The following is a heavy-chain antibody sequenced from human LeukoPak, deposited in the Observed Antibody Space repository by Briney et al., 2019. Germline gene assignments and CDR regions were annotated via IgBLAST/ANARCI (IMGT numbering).Heavy chain of an antibody. CDR1: GYTFSGYF. V-gene: IGHV1-2*02. J-gene: IGHJ4*02. D-gene: IGHD5-12*01. Sequence: ASVKVSCKASGYTFSGYFMNWVRHAPAQGLEWMGWINPNSGGTNYAQKFQGRVTMTRDTSISTAYMELSSLRSDDTAVYYCARADSAYDFRYWGQGTLVTVSS. CDR2: INPNSGGT. CDR3: ARADSAYDFRY.